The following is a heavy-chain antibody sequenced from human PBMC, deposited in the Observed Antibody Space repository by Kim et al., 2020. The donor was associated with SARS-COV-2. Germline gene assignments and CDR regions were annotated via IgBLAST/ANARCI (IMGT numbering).Heavy chain of an antibody. CDR1: GGSFSGYY. Sequence: SETLSLTCAVYGGSFSGYYWSWIRQPPGKGLEWIGEINHSGSTNYNPSLKSRVTISVDTSKNQFSLKLSSVTAADTAVYYCARVPVATAVDYWGQGTLVTVSS. CDR2: INHSGST. J-gene: IGHJ4*02. V-gene: IGHV4-34*01. CDR3: ARVPVATAVDY. D-gene: IGHD5-12*01.